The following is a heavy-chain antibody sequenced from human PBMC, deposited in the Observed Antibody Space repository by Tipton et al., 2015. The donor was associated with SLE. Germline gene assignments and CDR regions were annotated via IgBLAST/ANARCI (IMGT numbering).Heavy chain of an antibody. V-gene: IGHV4-34*01. CDR3: ASGAGWFDP. CDR1: GGSFSGYY. CDR2: INHSGST. Sequence: TLSLTCAVYGGSFSGYYWSWIRQPPGKGLEWIGEINHSGSTNYNPSLKSRVTISVDTSKNQFSLKLSSVTAADTAVYYCASGAGWFDPWGQGTLVTVSS. J-gene: IGHJ5*02.